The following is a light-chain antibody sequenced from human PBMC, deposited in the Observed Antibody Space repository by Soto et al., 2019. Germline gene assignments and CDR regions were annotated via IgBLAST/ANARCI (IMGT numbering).Light chain of an antibody. CDR3: QQYDNWPWT. CDR2: KAS. V-gene: IGKV1-5*03. Sequence: DIQITQSPSTLSGSVGDRVTITFRDSQTIRSGLEWYQQKPGKAPKPLIYKASPLKSGVPSVFSGSGSGTEFTRTISSLQSDDFAVYYCQQYDNWPWTFGQGTKVDIK. J-gene: IGKJ1*01. CDR1: QTIRSG.